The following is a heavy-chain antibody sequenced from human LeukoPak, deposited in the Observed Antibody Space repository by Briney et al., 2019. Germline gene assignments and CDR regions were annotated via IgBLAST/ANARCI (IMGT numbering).Heavy chain of an antibody. CDR2: VSTGSNYI. J-gene: IGHJ4*02. D-gene: IGHD5-12*01. Sequence: GGSLRLSCTASGFTFSSYSLNWVRQAPGKGLEWVSSVSTGSNYIYYADSVKGRFTISRDNSKNTLYLEMNSLRAEDTALYYCAKDEYSGYGSFDYWGQGILVTVSS. V-gene: IGHV3-21*04. CDR3: AKDEYSGYGSFDY. CDR1: GFTFSSYS.